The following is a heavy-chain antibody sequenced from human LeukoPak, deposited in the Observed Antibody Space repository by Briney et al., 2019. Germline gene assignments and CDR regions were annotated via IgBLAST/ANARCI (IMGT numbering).Heavy chain of an antibody. CDR1: GFTFSFYM. CDR2: ISTSSHI. D-gene: IGHD1-20*01. J-gene: IGHJ4*02. CDR3: ARDDNWNDKPFDL. Sequence: PGGSLRLSCTASGFTFSFYMMNWVRQAPGKGLEWVSSISTSSHIYYEDSLKGRSTVSRDNAKSSLYLQMNNLTAEDTAVYYCARDDNWNDKPFDLWGQGTLVTVSS. V-gene: IGHV3-21*01.